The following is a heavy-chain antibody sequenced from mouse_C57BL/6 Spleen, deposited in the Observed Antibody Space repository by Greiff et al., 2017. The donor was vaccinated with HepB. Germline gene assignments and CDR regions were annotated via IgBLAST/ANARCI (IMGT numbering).Heavy chain of an antibody. J-gene: IGHJ3*01. CDR2: IYPGSGST. V-gene: IGHV1-55*01. CDR1: GYTFTSYW. CDR3: ARYILRGGFAY. D-gene: IGHD1-1*01. Sequence: QVHVKQPGAELVKPGASVKMSCKASGYTFTSYWITWVKQRPGQGLEWIGDIYPGSGSTNYNEKFKSKATLTVDTSSSTAYMQLSSLTSEDSAVYYCARYILRGGFAYWGQGTLVTVSA.